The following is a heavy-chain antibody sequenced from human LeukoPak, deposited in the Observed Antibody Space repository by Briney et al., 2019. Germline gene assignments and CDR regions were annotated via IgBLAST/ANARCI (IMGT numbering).Heavy chain of an antibody. Sequence: SETLSLTCAVYGASFSDSYWSWIRQSPETGLEWIGEINNSGSTSYNPSLNSRVIMSVDRSKNQFSLRLTSVTAADTAVYYCARGRYGPRLGNWGQGTLVTVSS. CDR1: GASFSDSY. D-gene: IGHD3-16*01. J-gene: IGHJ4*02. V-gene: IGHV4-34*01. CDR3: ARGRYGPRLGN. CDR2: INNSGST.